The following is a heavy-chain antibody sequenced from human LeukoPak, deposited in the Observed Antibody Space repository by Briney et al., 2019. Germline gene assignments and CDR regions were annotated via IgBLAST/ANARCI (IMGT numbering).Heavy chain of an antibody. CDR1: TFTKAW. Sequence: GGSLRLSCVVSTFTKAWMNWVRQAPGKGLVWVSHINSDGSWTSYADSVKGRFTISKDNAKNTVYLQMNSLRAEDTAVYYCVSFYETYWGRGTLVTVSS. V-gene: IGHV3-74*01. CDR3: VSFYETY. D-gene: IGHD2/OR15-2a*01. CDR2: INSDGSWT. J-gene: IGHJ4*02.